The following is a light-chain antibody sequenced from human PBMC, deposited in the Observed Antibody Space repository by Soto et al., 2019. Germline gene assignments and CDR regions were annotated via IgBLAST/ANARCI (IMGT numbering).Light chain of an antibody. CDR3: LQTSTFPRT. Sequence: DIQMTQSPSSVSASVGDRFTISCRASQVIANFLAWYQQTPGKAPRLLIHGASSLSREIPSRFSRGGTGTHFTLTICGLQPEYLATNFCLQTSTFPRTFGQGTKV. J-gene: IGKJ1*01. CDR1: QVIANF. V-gene: IGKV1-12*01. CDR2: GAS.